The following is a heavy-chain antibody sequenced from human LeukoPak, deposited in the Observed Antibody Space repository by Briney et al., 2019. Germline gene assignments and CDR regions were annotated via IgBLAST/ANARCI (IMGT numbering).Heavy chain of an antibody. CDR1: GFTFDDYD. CDR2: INWNGGST. J-gene: IGHJ6*03. CDR3: ARGRVAARPNYYYYMDV. Sequence: GGSLRLSCAASGFTFDDYDMSWVRQAPGKGLEWVSGINWNGGSTGYADSVKGRFTISRDNAKNSLYLQMNSLRAEDTALYYCARGRVAARPNYYYYMDVWGKGTTVTVSS. D-gene: IGHD6-6*01. V-gene: IGHV3-20*04.